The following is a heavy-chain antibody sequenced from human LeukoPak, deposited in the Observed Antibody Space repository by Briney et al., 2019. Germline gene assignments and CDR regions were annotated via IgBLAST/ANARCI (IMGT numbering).Heavy chain of an antibody. CDR3: VGSSGWLFDY. CDR1: GFTFSNYW. J-gene: IGHJ4*02. CDR2: IKEDGSRI. Sequence: PGGSLRLSCAGTGFTFSNYWMSWVRQAPGKGLEWVANIKEDGSRINYVDSVKGRFTISRDNTKNSVCLQMDNLRAEDTAVYYCVGSSGWLFDYWGQGILVAVSS. V-gene: IGHV3-7*01. D-gene: IGHD6-19*01.